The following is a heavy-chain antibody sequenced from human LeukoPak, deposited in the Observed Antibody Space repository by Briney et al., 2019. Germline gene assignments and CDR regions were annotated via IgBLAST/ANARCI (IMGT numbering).Heavy chain of an antibody. Sequence: GGSLRLSCAASGFTVSSNYMSWVRQAPGQGLEWVSVIYSGGSTYYADSVKGRFTISRDSSKNTLYLQMNSLRAEDTAVYYCARAPAAKYYYYGMDVWGQGTTVTVSS. V-gene: IGHV3-53*01. CDR2: IYSGGST. D-gene: IGHD2-2*01. CDR1: GFTVSSNY. J-gene: IGHJ6*02. CDR3: ARAPAAKYYYYGMDV.